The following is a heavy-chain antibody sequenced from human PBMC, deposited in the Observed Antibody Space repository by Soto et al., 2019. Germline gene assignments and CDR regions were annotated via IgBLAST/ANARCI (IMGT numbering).Heavy chain of an antibody. V-gene: IGHV1-18*01. Sequence: QVQLVQSGAEVKKPGASVKVSCKASGYTFTSYGISWVRQAPGQGLEWMGWISAYNGNTNYAQKLQGRVTMTTDTSTRTAYMELRSLRSDDTAVYYCASRGIAARPYYYYYGMDVWGQGTTVTVSS. CDR2: ISAYNGNT. CDR3: ASRGIAARPYYYYYGMDV. J-gene: IGHJ6*02. CDR1: GYTFTSYG. D-gene: IGHD6-6*01.